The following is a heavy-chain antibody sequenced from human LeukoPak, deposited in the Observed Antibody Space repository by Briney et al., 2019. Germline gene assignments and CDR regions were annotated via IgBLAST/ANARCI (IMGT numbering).Heavy chain of an antibody. D-gene: IGHD3-22*01. CDR2: IYYSGST. V-gene: IGHV4-31*03. CDR1: GGSISSGGYY. J-gene: IGHJ4*02. Sequence: SQTLSLTCTVSGGSISSGGYYWSWIRQHPGKGLEWIGYIYYSGSTYYNPSLKSRVTISVDTSKNQFSLKLSSVTAADTAVYYCARVVSSGLGIGTLDYWGQGTLVTVSS. CDR3: ARVVSSGLGIGTLDY.